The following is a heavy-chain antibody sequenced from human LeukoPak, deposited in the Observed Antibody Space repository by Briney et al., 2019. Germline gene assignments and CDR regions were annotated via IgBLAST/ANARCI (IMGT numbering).Heavy chain of an antibody. Sequence: GGSLRLSCAASGFTFDDYGMSWVRQAPGKGLEWVSGINWNGGSTGYADSVKGRFTISRDNSKNTLYLQMNSLRAEDTAVYYCARESPGYYYDSSGPRAAFDIWGQGTMVTVSS. CDR3: ARESPGYYYDSSGPRAAFDI. J-gene: IGHJ3*02. CDR1: GFTFDDYG. V-gene: IGHV3-20*04. CDR2: INWNGGST. D-gene: IGHD3-22*01.